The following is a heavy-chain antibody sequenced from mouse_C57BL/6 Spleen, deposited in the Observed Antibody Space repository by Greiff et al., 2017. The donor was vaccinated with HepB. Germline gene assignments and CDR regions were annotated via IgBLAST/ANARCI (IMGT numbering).Heavy chain of an antibody. D-gene: IGHD2-4*01. J-gene: IGHJ2*01. CDR1: GFSFNTYA. CDR3: VRSYDYDGYFDY. V-gene: IGHV10-1*01. CDR2: IRSKSNNYAT. Sequence: EVQLVESGGGLVQPKGSLKLSCAASGFSFNTYAMNWVRQAPGKGLEWVARIRSKSNNYATYYADSVKDRFTISRDDSESMLYLQMNNLKTEDTAMYYCVRSYDYDGYFDYWGQGTTLTVSS.